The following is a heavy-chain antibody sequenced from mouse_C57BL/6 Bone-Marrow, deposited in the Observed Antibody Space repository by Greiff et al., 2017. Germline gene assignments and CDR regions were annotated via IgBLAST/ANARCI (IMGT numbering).Heavy chain of an antibody. J-gene: IGHJ2*01. CDR2: IDPEDGET. D-gene: IGHD1-1*01. CDR1: GFNIKDYY. Sequence: EVKLMESGAELVKPGASVKLSCTASGFNIKDYYIHWVKQRTEQGLEWIGRIDPEDGETKYAPKFQDKATITADTSSNTAYLQLRSLTSEDTAVYYCTRSLIYYGTNYWGQGTTLTVSS. V-gene: IGHV14-2*01. CDR3: TRSLIYYGTNY.